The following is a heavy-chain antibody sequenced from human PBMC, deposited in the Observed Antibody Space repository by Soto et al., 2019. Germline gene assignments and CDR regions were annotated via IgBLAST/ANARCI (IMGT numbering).Heavy chain of an antibody. D-gene: IGHD2-15*01. CDR1: GFTFSSYG. V-gene: IGHV3-30*18. Sequence: QVQLVESGGGVVQPGRSLRLSCAASGFTFSSYGMHWVRQAPGKGLEWVAVISYDGSNKYYADSVKGRFTISRDNSKNTLYLQMNSLRAEDTAVYYCAKREAYCSGGSCYESYYYYGMDVWGQGTTVTVSS. CDR2: ISYDGSNK. J-gene: IGHJ6*02. CDR3: AKREAYCSGGSCYESYYYYGMDV.